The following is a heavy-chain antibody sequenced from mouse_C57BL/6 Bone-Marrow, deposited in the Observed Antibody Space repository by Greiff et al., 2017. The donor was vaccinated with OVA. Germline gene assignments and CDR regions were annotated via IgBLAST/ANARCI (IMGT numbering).Heavy chain of an antibody. D-gene: IGHD6-2*01. Sequence: QVQLQQSGAELVKPGASVKVSCKASGYTFTSYWMHWVKQRPGQGLEWIGRIHPSDSDTNYNQKFKGKATLTADKSSSTAYMELRSLTSEDSAVYFCARYVSAWFAYWGQGTLVTVSA. V-gene: IGHV1-74*01. J-gene: IGHJ3*01. CDR2: IHPSDSDT. CDR1: GYTFTSYW. CDR3: ARYVSAWFAY.